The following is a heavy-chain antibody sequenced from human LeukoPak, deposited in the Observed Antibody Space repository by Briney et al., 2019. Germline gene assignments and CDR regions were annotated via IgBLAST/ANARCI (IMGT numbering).Heavy chain of an antibody. CDR3: AREREAGTGDYYYYMDV. V-gene: IGHV4-39*02. Sequence: PSETLSLTCTVSGGSISSSSYYWGWLRQPPGKGLEWIGSIYYSGSTYYNPSLKSRVTISVDTSKNQFSLKLSSVTAADTAVYYCAREREAGTGDYYYYMDVWGKGTTVTVSS. CDR1: GGSISSSSYY. J-gene: IGHJ6*03. D-gene: IGHD6-19*01. CDR2: IYYSGST.